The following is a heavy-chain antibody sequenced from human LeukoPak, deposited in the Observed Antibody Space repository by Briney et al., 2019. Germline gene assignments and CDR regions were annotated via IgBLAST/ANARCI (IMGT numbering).Heavy chain of an antibody. Sequence: SETMSLTRTVSGGSISGHYWSWNRLSPGRGLEWIGYISFSGSANYNPSLQSRVTISLDMSKNQLSLRLSSVTAADTAVYYCARDLRAAPTRAFDPWGQGTLVTVSA. D-gene: IGHD6-13*01. CDR2: ISFSGSA. CDR3: ARDLRAAPTRAFDP. CDR1: GGSISGHY. J-gene: IGHJ5*02. V-gene: IGHV4-59*11.